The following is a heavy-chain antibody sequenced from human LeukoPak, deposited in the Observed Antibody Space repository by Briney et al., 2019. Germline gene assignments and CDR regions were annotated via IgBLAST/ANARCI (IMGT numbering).Heavy chain of an antibody. V-gene: IGHV4-38-2*02. J-gene: IGHJ5*02. Sequence: PSEPLSLTCTVSGYSISSGYYWGWIRQPPGKGLEWIGSIYHSGSTYYNPSLKSRVTISVDTSKNQFSLKLSSVTAADTAVYYCARRLVVVPAAITANPNWFDPWGQGTLVTVSS. D-gene: IGHD2-2*02. CDR2: IYHSGST. CDR1: GYSISSGYY. CDR3: ARRLVVVPAAITANPNWFDP.